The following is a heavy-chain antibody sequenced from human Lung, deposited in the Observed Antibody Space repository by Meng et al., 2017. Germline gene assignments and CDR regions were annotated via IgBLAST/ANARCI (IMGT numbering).Heavy chain of an antibody. Sequence: QVQLQQWGAGLLKPSETLLLPCGVSGGSFSDYYWSWIRQPPGKGPEWIGEINHSGSTNYNPSLESRATISVDTSQNNLSLKLSSVTAADSAVYYCARGPTTMAHDFDYWGQGTLVTVSS. D-gene: IGHD4-11*01. CDR3: ARGPTTMAHDFDY. J-gene: IGHJ4*02. CDR1: GGSFSDYY. CDR2: INHSGST. V-gene: IGHV4-34*01.